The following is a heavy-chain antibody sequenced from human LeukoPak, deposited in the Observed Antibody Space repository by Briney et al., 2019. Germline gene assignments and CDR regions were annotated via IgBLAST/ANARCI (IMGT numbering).Heavy chain of an antibody. Sequence: GESLKISCKGSGYGFTSYWITWVRQMPGKGLEWMGRIDPSDSYTEYSPSFQGHVTISADKSINTAYLQWSSLKASDIAMYYCARHSAAVAGDLDYWGQETLVTVSS. J-gene: IGHJ4*02. CDR2: IDPSDSYT. D-gene: IGHD6-19*01. CDR3: ARHSAAVAGDLDY. CDR1: GYGFTSYW. V-gene: IGHV5-10-1*01.